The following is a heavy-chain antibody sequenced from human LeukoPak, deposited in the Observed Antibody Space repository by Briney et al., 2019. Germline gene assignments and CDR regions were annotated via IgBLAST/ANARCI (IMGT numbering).Heavy chain of an antibody. D-gene: IGHD2/OR15-2a*01. CDR2: ISRSSDGT. CDR3: ARRMT. CDR1: GGTFSSYA. J-gene: IGHJ4*02. Sequence: SCKASGGTFSSYAMSWVRQAPGKGLEWVSSISRSSDGTYYADSVKGRFTISRDNSKNTLYLRMNSLRVEDTAVYYCARRMTWGQGTLVTVSS. V-gene: IGHV3-23*01.